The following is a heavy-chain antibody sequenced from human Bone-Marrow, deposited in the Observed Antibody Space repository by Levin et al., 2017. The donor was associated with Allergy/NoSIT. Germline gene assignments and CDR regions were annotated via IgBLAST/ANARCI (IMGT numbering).Heavy chain of an antibody. D-gene: IGHD3/OR15-3a*01. Sequence: QAGGSLRLSCAASGFIFSSSAMSWVRQAPGKGLEWVSSISGSDDSTYYTDSVKGRLTISRDNSKNTIYLQMNSLRAADTAVYHCAKVRRGLDAFDIWGQGTMVTVSS. CDR1: GFIFSSSA. CDR2: ISGSDDST. J-gene: IGHJ3*02. CDR3: AKVRRGLDAFDI. V-gene: IGHV3-23*01.